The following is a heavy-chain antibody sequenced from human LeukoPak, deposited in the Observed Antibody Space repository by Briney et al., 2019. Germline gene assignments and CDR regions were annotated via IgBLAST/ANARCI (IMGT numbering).Heavy chain of an antibody. CDR3: ASASPAGDY. J-gene: IGHJ4*02. D-gene: IGHD2-2*01. Sequence: GGSLRLSCAASGFTFSRFWMSWVRQAPGKGLEWVANIKQDGSEKYYVDSVKGRFTISRDNAKNSLHLQMNSLRAEDTAMCYCASASPAGDYWGQGTLVTVSS. CDR1: GFTFSRFW. V-gene: IGHV3-7*01. CDR2: IKQDGSEK.